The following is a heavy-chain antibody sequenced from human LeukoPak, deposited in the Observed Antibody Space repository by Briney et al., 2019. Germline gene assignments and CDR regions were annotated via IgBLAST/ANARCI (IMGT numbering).Heavy chain of an antibody. CDR2: ISGSGGST. CDR1: GFTFSSYA. D-gene: IGHD3-10*01. J-gene: IGHJ5*02. V-gene: IGHV3-23*01. Sequence: GGSLRLSCAASGFTFSSYAMSWVRQAPGKGLEWVSAISGSGGSTYYADSVKGRFTISRDNSKNTLYLQMNSLRAEDTAVYYCAKEQRSGSLPSNWFDPWGQGTLVTVSS. CDR3: AKEQRSGSLPSNWFDP.